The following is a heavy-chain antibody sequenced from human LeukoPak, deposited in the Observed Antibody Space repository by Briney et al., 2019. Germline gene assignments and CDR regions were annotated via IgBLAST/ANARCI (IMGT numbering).Heavy chain of an antibody. Sequence: GASVKVSCKASGYTFTSYYIHWVRGAPGQGLEWMGIINPSGGNTNYAQKFQGRVTMTRDTSTSTLYMEMSSLRSEDTALYYCARGGSGRHYNPFDYWGQGTLVTVSS. J-gene: IGHJ4*02. CDR1: GYTFTSYY. CDR3: ARGGSGRHYNPFDY. V-gene: IGHV1-46*01. CDR2: INPSGGNT. D-gene: IGHD3-10*01.